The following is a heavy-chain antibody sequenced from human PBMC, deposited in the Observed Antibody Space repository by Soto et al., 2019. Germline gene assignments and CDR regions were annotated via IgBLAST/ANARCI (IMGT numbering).Heavy chain of an antibody. CDR2: IYYSGST. CDR1: GGSISSSSYY. Sequence: QLQLQESGPGLVKPSETLSLTCTVSGGSISSSSYYWGWIRQPPGKGLEWIGSIYYSGSTYYNPSLKSRVTISVDTSKNQFSLKLSSVTAADTAVYYCARRVGYPGIAAAGTSRPFDWGQGTLVTVSS. J-gene: IGHJ4*02. V-gene: IGHV4-39*01. D-gene: IGHD6-13*01. CDR3: ARRVGYPGIAAAGTSRPFD.